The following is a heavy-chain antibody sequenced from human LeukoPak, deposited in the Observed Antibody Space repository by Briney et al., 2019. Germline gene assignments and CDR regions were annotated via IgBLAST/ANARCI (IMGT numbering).Heavy chain of an antibody. D-gene: IGHD1-26*01. V-gene: IGHV3-30*02. CDR2: IRYDGSNK. CDR3: ARVRSPYLAFDI. CDR1: GFTFSSYG. J-gene: IGHJ3*02. Sequence: PGGSLRLSCAASGFTFSSYGMHWVRQAPGKGLEWVAFIRYDGSNKYYADSVKGRFTISRDNSKNTLYLQMNSLRAEDTAVYYCARVRSPYLAFDIWGQGTMVTVSS.